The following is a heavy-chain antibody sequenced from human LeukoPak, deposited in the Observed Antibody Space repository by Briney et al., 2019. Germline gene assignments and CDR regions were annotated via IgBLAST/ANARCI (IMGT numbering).Heavy chain of an antibody. CDR2: ISSSSSYI. D-gene: IGHD2-15*01. CDR1: GFTFSSYS. Sequence: GGSLRLSCAASGFTFSSYSMNWVRQAPGKGLEWVSSISSSSSYIYYADSVKGRFTISRDNAKNSLYLQMNSLRAKDTAVYYCARSPRIVVVGHFDYWGQGTLVTVSS. CDR3: ARSPRIVVVGHFDY. J-gene: IGHJ4*02. V-gene: IGHV3-21*01.